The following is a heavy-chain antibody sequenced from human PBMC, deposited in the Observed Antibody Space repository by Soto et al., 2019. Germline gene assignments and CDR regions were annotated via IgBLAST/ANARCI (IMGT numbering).Heavy chain of an antibody. CDR2: IIPIFGTA. CDR1: GGTFSSYA. Sequence: ASVKVSCKASGGTFSSYAISWVRQAPGQGLEWMGGIIPIFGTANYAQKFQGRVTITADESTSTAYMELSSLRSEDTAVYYCARGREESYYDSSGYSDSDYWGQGTLVTVSS. D-gene: IGHD3-22*01. V-gene: IGHV1-69*13. CDR3: ARGREESYYDSSGYSDSDY. J-gene: IGHJ4*02.